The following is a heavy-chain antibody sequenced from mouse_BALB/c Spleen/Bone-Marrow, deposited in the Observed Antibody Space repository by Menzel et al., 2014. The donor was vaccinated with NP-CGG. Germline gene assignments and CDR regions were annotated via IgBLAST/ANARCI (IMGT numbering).Heavy chain of an antibody. J-gene: IGHJ2*01. CDR1: GFTFSSYG. V-gene: IGHV5-6*01. D-gene: IGHD2-4*01. Sequence: EVHLVESGGDLVKPGGSLKLSCAASGFTFSSYGVSWVRQTPDKRLEWVATISSGGSYTYYPDSVKGRFTISRDNAKNTLYLQMSSLKSEDTAMYYCARQTYYDYDGYFDYWGQGTTLTVSS. CDR2: ISSGGSYT. CDR3: ARQTYYDYDGYFDY.